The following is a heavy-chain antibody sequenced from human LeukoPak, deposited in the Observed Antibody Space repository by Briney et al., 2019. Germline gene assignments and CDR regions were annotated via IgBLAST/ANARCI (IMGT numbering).Heavy chain of an antibody. Sequence: KPSETLSLTCTVSGGSFSSHYWSWIRQPPGKGLEWIGHIYYSGSTNYNPSLKSRVTISVDTSKNQFSLKLSSVTAADTAVYYCARDYSSSSGYYYYYYMDVWGKGTTVTVSS. D-gene: IGHD6-6*01. CDR2: IYYSGST. V-gene: IGHV4-59*11. CDR3: ARDYSSSSGYYYYYYMDV. CDR1: GGSFSSHY. J-gene: IGHJ6*03.